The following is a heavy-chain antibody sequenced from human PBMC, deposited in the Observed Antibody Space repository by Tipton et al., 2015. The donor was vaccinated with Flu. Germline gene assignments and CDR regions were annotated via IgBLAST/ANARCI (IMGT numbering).Heavy chain of an antibody. CDR2: IKQDGSEK. J-gene: IGHJ4*02. V-gene: IGHV3-7*01. D-gene: IGHD6-6*01. CDR1: EFTFSSYW. CDR3: ARAVGSSSSY. Sequence: SLRLSCAASEFTFSSYWMHWVRQAPGKGLEWVANIKQDGSEKYYVDSVKGRFTISRDNAKNSLYLQMNSLRAEDTAVYYCARAVGSSSSYWGQGTLVTVSS.